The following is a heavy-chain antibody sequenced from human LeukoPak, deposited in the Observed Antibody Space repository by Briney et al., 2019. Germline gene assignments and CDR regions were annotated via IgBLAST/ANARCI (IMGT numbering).Heavy chain of an antibody. Sequence: ASVKVSCKASGYTFTDYYIHWVRQAPGQGLECMGWINPKSGGTNYVQKFQGRVTMTRDTSISTAYMELSSLRSDDTAVYYCARGCGTSCVKEGLRLGDWGQGTLVTASS. D-gene: IGHD2-2*01. CDR2: INPKSGGT. V-gene: IGHV1-2*02. J-gene: IGHJ4*02. CDR1: GYTFTDYY. CDR3: ARGCGTSCVKEGLRLGD.